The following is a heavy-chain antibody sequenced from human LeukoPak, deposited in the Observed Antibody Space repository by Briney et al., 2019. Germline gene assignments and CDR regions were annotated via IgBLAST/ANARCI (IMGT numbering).Heavy chain of an antibody. D-gene: IGHD2-2*02. J-gene: IGHJ3*01. Sequence: PGGSLRLSCGTSGFTFRSYWEQWVPHVPGRGLVWVSRVNGDGTSTSYEDSVQGRFTISRDNAKNSLYLDMNSLRAEDTAVYYCARRYLNAFDFWGQGTMVTVSS. CDR3: ARRYLNAFDF. V-gene: IGHV3-74*01. CDR1: GFTFRSYW. CDR2: VNGDGTST.